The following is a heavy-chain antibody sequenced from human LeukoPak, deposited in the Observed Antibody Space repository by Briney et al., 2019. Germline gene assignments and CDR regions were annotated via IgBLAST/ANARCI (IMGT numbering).Heavy chain of an antibody. Sequence: SETLSLTCTVSGGSISSGGYYWSWIRQPPGKGLEWIGYIYHSGSTYYNPSLKSRVTISVDRSKNQFSLKLSSVTAADTAVYYCARQIAAAVYGANWFDPWGQGTLVTVSS. D-gene: IGHD6-13*01. CDR3: ARQIAAAVYGANWFDP. CDR1: GGSISSGGYY. J-gene: IGHJ5*02. V-gene: IGHV4-30-2*01. CDR2: IYHSGST.